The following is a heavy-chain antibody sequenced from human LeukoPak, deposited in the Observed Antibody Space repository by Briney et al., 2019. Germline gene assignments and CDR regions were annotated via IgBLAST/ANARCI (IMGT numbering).Heavy chain of an antibody. CDR2: TSYDGGNK. J-gene: IGHJ4*02. V-gene: IGHV3-30*04. CDR3: ARKSLWFKYYDY. D-gene: IGHD3-10*01. CDR1: GFTFTSYT. Sequence: PGGSLRLSCAASGFTFTSYTMHWVRQAPGKGLEWVAATSYDGGNKYYADSVKGRFTISRDNSKNTLYLQMNSLRAEDTAVYFCARKSLWFKYYDYRGQGMLVTVSS.